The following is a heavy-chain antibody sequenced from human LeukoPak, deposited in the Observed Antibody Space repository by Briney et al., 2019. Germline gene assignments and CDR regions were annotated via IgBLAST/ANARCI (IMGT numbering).Heavy chain of an antibody. J-gene: IGHJ6*03. CDR3: ARDEVATIGGYYYYYMDV. V-gene: IGHV3-30*12. CDR2: ISYDGSNK. D-gene: IGHD5-12*01. CDR1: GFTFSSYG. Sequence: GGSLRLSCAASGFTFSSYGMHWVRQAPGKGLEWVAVISYDGSNKYYADSVKGRFTISRDNSKNTLYLQMNSLRAEDTAVYYCARDEVATIGGYYYYYMDVWGKGTTVTISS.